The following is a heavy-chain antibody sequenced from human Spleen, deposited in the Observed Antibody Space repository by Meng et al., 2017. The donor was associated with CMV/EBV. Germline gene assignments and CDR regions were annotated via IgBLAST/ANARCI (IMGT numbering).Heavy chain of an antibody. J-gene: IGHJ4*02. D-gene: IGHD6-19*01. CDR2: ITSSSNYI. CDR1: GFIFSSHS. CDR3: ARESIAVSGAVDY. V-gene: IGHV3-21*01. Sequence: GESLKIYCVGSGFIFSSHSVNWVPQAPGKGLEWVSSITSSSNYIYYADSVRGRFTISRDNAKSSLYLQMNSLGADDSAVYYCARESIAVSGAVDYWGQGTLVTVSS.